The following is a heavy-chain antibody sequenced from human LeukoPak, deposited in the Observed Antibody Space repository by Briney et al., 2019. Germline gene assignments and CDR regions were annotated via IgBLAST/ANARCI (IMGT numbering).Heavy chain of an antibody. CDR2: MNPNSGNT. CDR1: GYTFTSYD. CDR3: ARVLVEQQLFPAIYYYYYVDV. J-gene: IGHJ6*03. V-gene: IGHV1-8*01. Sequence: ASVKVSCKASGYTFTSYDINWVRQATGQGLEWMGWMNPNSGNTGYAQKFQGRVTMTRNTSISTAYMELSSLRSEDTAVYYCARVLVEQQLFPAIYYYYYVDVWGKGTTVTISS. D-gene: IGHD6-13*01.